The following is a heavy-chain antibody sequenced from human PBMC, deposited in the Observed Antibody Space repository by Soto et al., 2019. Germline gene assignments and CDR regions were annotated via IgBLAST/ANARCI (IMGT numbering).Heavy chain of an antibody. Sequence: QVQLVQSGAEVKKPGASVKVSCKASGYDFSSYGISWVRQAPGQGLEWMGGISASNGNRDYAQQFQGRVTMTSDTSRTTAYMELRSLRSDDTAVYYCVRDPQRNDYWGQGTLVNVPS. CDR1: GYDFSSYG. CDR3: VRDPQRNDY. V-gene: IGHV1-18*04. J-gene: IGHJ4*02. CDR2: ISASNGNR. D-gene: IGHD2-2*01.